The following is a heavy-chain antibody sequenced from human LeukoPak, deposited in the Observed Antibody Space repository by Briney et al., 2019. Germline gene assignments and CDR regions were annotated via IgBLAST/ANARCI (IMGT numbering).Heavy chain of an antibody. V-gene: IGHV3-33*01. CDR3: ARDSRYDILTGPLDY. Sequence: GASLRLSCAASGFTFSSYGMHSVRHAPGKGLEWVAVIWYDGSNKYHAHSVKGRFTISRDNSKNTLYLQMNSLRAEDTAVYYCARDSRYDILTGPLDYWGQGTLVTVSS. CDR1: GFTFSSYG. D-gene: IGHD3-9*01. J-gene: IGHJ4*02. CDR2: IWYDGSNK.